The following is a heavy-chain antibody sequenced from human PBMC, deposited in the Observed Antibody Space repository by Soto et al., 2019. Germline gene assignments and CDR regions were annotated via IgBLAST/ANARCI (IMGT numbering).Heavy chain of an antibody. V-gene: IGHV3-30-3*01. CDR3: ARDLRPVSRWGRGLDV. CDR1: GFTFTNYA. D-gene: IGHD2-8*02. CDR2: ITYDGSET. Sequence: ESGGGVVQPGRALRLSCAASGFTFTNYAMNWVRQAPGKGLEWVAVITYDGSETFYADSVRGRFTISRDNSNNTLFVQMNTLRVEDTAVYYCARDLRPVSRWGRGLDVWGQGTTVTVSS. J-gene: IGHJ6*02.